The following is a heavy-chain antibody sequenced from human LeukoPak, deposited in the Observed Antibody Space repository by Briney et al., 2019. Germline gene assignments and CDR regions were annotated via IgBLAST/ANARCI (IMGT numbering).Heavy chain of an antibody. CDR1: GYTFIGYY. V-gene: IGHV1-2*02. J-gene: IGHJ4*02. D-gene: IGHD3-16*02. CDR3: ARARLGELSDDY. CDR2: INPNSGGT. Sequence: AASVKVSCKASGYTFIGYYMHWVRQAPGQGLEWMGWINPNSGGTNYAQKLQGRVTMTTDTSTSTAYMELRSLRSDDTAVYYCARARLGELSDDYWGQGTLVTVSS.